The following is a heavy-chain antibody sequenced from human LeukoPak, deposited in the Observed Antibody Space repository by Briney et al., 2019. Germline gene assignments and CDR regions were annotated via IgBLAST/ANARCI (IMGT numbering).Heavy chain of an antibody. Sequence: PGGSLRLSCAASGFTFSSYSMNWVRQAPGKGLEWVSSISSSSSYVYYADSVKGRFTISRDNAKNSLYLQMNSLRAEDTAVYYCARGIAAAHPLAPFDYWGQGTLVTVSS. D-gene: IGHD6-13*01. J-gene: IGHJ4*02. V-gene: IGHV3-21*01. CDR3: ARGIAAAHPLAPFDY. CDR1: GFTFSSYS. CDR2: ISSSSSYV.